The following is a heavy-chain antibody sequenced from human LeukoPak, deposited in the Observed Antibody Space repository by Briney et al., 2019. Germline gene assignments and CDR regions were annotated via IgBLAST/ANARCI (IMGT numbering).Heavy chain of an antibody. CDR2: ISWNSGSI. Sequence: GGSLRLSCAASGFTFDDYAMHWVRQAPGKGLEWVSGISWNSGSIGYADSVKGRFTIPRDNAKNSLYLQMNSLRAEDTAFYYCAKDSSSSWYRDFDYWGQGTLVTVSS. CDR3: AKDSSSSWYRDFDY. D-gene: IGHD6-13*01. J-gene: IGHJ4*02. CDR1: GFTFDDYA. V-gene: IGHV3-9*01.